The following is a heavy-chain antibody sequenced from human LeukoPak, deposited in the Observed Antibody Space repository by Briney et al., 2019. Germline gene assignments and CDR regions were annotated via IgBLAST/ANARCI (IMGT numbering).Heavy chain of an antibody. CDR3: AKEATYYYYSSGYYYIDYFDY. CDR1: GFTFSSYG. Sequence: GRSLRLSCAASGFTFSSYGMHWVRQAPGKGLEWVAVISYDGSNKYYADSVKGRFTISRDNSKNTLYLQMNSLRAEDTAVYYCAKEATYYYYSSGYYYIDYFDYWGQGTLVTVSS. D-gene: IGHD3-22*01. V-gene: IGHV3-30*18. J-gene: IGHJ4*02. CDR2: ISYDGSNK.